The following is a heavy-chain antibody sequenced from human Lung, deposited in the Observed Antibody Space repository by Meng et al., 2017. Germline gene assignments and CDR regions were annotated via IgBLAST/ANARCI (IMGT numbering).Heavy chain of an antibody. CDR3: ARGQKGYFDL. J-gene: IGHJ2*01. Sequence: QVKLTGAGPELVTPSQPLSLTFTVSGGSISSSNYYWSWIRQPPGKGLEWSGHIYNSGSTYYNPSLKSRITISVDTSKNQFSLKLSSVTAADTAVYYCARGQKGYFDLWGRGTLVTVSS. CDR1: GGSISSSNYY. V-gene: IGHV4-30-4*01. CDR2: IYNSGST.